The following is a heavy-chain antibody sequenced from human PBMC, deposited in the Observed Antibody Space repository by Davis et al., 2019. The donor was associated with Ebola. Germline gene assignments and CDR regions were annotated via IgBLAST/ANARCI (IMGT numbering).Heavy chain of an antibody. CDR2: ISAYNGNT. CDR1: GYTFTSYG. D-gene: IGHD2-15*01. J-gene: IGHJ6*02. CDR3: ARENCSGGSCYFLLSV. V-gene: IGHV1-18*01. Sequence: ASVQVSCKASGYTFTSYGISWVRQAPGQGLEWMGWISAYNGNTNHAQKLQGRVTMTTDTSTTTAYMELSRLRSDDTAVYYCARENCSGGSCYFLLSVWGQGTTVTVSS.